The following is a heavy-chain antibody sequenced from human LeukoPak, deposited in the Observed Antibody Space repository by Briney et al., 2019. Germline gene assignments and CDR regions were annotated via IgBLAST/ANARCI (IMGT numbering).Heavy chain of an antibody. CDR2: IYYSGST. V-gene: IGHV4-39*07. CDR1: GGSISSSSYY. D-gene: IGHD1-26*01. J-gene: IGHJ5*02. CDR3: ERDSGSYLRYHPRHRGGWFDP. Sequence: NPSETLSLTCTVSGGSISSSSYYWGWIRQPPGKGLEWIGSIYYSGSTYYNPSLKSRVTISVDTSKNQFSLKLSSVTAADTAVYYCERDSGSYLRYHPRHRGGWFDPWGQGTLVTVSS.